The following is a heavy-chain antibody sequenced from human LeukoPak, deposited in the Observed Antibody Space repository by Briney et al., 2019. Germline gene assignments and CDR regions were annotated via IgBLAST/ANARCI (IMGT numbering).Heavy chain of an antibody. CDR1: GFTFSSYG. J-gene: IGHJ6*03. CDR2: IRYDGSNK. D-gene: IGHD2-2*02. Sequence: PGGSLRLSCAASGFTFSSYGMHWVRQAPGKGLEWVAFIRYDGSNKYYADSVKGRFTISRDNSKNTLYLQMNSLRAEDTAVYYCAKDACSSTSCYKDGRYYYYYMDVWGKGTTVTVSS. V-gene: IGHV3-30*02. CDR3: AKDACSSTSCYKDGRYYYYYMDV.